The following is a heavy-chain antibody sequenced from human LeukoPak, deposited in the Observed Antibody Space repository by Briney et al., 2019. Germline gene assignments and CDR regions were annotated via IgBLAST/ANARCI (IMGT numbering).Heavy chain of an antibody. D-gene: IGHD3-22*01. CDR1: GGSISSYY. CDR3: ARATYYYDSSGYWTLEFDFDI. Sequence: SETLSLTCTVSGGSISSYYWSWIRQPPGKGLEWIGYIYYSGSTNYNPSLKSRVTISVDTSKNQFSLKLSSVTAADTAVYYCARATYYYDSSGYWTLEFDFDIWGQGTMVTVSS. V-gene: IGHV4-59*01. J-gene: IGHJ3*02. CDR2: IYYSGST.